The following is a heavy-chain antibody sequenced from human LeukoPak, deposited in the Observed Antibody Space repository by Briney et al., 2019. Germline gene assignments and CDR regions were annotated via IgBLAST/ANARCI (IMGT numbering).Heavy chain of an antibody. D-gene: IGHD3-10*01. CDR1: GFTFSSYG. V-gene: IGHV3-30*18. Sequence: PGRSLRLSCAASGFTFSSYGMHWVRQAPGKGLEWVAVISYDGSNKYYADSVKGRFTISRDNSKNTLYLQMNSLRAEDTAVYYCAKGRDHYYGSGSYPYYYGMDVWGKGTTVTVSS. CDR3: AKGRDHYYGSGSYPYYYGMDV. J-gene: IGHJ6*04. CDR2: ISYDGSNK.